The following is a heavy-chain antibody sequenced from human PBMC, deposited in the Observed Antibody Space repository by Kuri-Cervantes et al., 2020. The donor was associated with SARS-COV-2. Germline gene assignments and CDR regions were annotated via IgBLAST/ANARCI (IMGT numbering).Heavy chain of an antibody. D-gene: IGHD2-2*01. Sequence: SETLSLTCSVSGDSISGYYWNWIRQPAGKGMEWIGRIYSSGSTTYNPSLKSRVTISVDKSKTLFSLKLSSVTAADTAVYYCARSQHPTSRFYYYSLDIWGQGTTVTGSS. CDR2: IYSSGST. CDR1: GDSISGYY. CDR3: ARSQHPTSRFYYYSLDI. V-gene: IGHV4-4*07. J-gene: IGHJ6*02.